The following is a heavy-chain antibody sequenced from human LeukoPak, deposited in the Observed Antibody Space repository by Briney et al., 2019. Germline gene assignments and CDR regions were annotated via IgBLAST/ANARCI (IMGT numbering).Heavy chain of an antibody. Sequence: GGSLRLSCAASGFTFSSYGMHWVRQAPGKGLEWVAVISYDGSNKYYADSVKGRFTISRDNSKNTLYLQMNSLRAEDTAVYYCAKDLGVTMVRAPFDYWGQGTLVTVSS. CDR1: GFTFSSYG. J-gene: IGHJ4*02. V-gene: IGHV3-30*18. D-gene: IGHD3-10*01. CDR2: ISYDGSNK. CDR3: AKDLGVTMVRAPFDY.